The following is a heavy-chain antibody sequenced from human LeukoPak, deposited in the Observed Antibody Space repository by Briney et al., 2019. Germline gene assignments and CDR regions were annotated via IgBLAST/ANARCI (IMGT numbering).Heavy chain of an antibody. D-gene: IGHD5-12*01. CDR2: ISAYNGNT. J-gene: IGHJ4*02. CDR3: ARDSRDSDYDASFTH. Sequence: ASVKVSCKASGYTFTSYGISWVRQAPGQGLEWMGWISAYNGNTNYAQKLQGRVTMTTDTSTSTAYMELRSLRSDDTAVYYCARDSRDSDYDASFTHWGQGTLVTVSS. CDR1: GYTFTSYG. V-gene: IGHV1-18*01.